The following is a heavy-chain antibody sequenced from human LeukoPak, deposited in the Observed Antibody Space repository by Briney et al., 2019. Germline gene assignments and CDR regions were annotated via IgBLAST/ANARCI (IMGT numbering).Heavy chain of an antibody. CDR3: ARDRISINAFDM. Sequence: SENLSLTCTVSGASISGHYLTWIRQPPGEGLEWIGYISHIGSTNYNPSLKSRVTISVDTSKNQFSLKLSSVAAADTAVYYCARDRISINAFDMWGQGTLVTVSS. V-gene: IGHV4-59*11. J-gene: IGHJ3*02. D-gene: IGHD1-14*01. CDR2: ISHIGST. CDR1: GASISGHY.